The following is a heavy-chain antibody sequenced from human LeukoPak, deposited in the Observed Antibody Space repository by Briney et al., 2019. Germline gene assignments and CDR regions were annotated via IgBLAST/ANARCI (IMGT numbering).Heavy chain of an antibody. J-gene: IGHJ6*02. CDR3: ARGRFNGMDV. V-gene: IGHV3-74*01. CDR2: INSDGSTA. CDR1: GFTFNSYW. Sequence: PGGSLRLSCAASGFTFNSYWMHWVRQAPGKGLVWVSRINSDGSTASYADSVKGRFTISRDNAKNTLYLQMNSLRAEDTALYYCARGRFNGMDVWGQGTTVTVSS.